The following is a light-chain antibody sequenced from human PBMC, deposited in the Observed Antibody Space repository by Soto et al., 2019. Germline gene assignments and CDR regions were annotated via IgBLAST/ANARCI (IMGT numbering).Light chain of an antibody. J-gene: IGKJ2*01. Sequence: EIVLTQSPATLSLSPGERATRSCSASQSVSSYLAWYQQKPGQAPRLLIYGASSRETGIPDRFSGSGSGTECTRTISRLEPEDVEVDYCQQYGSSPYTFGQGTKVDIK. CDR3: QQYGSSPYT. CDR1: QSVSSY. CDR2: GAS. V-gene: IGKV3-20*01.